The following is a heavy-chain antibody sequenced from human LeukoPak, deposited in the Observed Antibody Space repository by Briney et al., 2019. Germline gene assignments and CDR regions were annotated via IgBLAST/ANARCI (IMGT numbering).Heavy chain of an antibody. CDR2: ISAYNGNT. CDR1: GYTFTSYG. V-gene: IGHV1-18*03. D-gene: IGHD5-18*01. CDR3: ARDSGYSYGYGHYYYMDV. J-gene: IGHJ6*03. Sequence: ASVKVSCKASGYTFTSYGISWVRQAPGQGLEWMGWISAYNGNTNYAQKLQGRVTMTTDTSTSTAYMELRSLRSEDMAVYYCARDSGYSYGYGHYYYMDVWGKGTTVTVSS.